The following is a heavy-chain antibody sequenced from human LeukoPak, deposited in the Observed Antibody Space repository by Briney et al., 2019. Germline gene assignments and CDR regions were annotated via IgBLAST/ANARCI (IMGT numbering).Heavy chain of an antibody. CDR1: GGSFSGYY. CDR3: ARVYCSGGSCYRHHNWFDP. CDR2: INHSGSI. J-gene: IGHJ5*02. Sequence: SETLSLTCAVYGGSFSGYYWSWIRQPPGKGLEWIGEINHSGSINYNPSLKSRVTISVDTSKNQFSLKLSSVTAADTAVYYCARVYCSGGSCYRHHNWFDPWGQGTLVTVSS. D-gene: IGHD2-15*01. V-gene: IGHV4-34*01.